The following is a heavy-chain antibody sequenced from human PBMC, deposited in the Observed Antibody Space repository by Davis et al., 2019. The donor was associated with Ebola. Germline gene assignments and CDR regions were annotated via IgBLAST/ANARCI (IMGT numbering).Heavy chain of an antibody. D-gene: IGHD3-3*01. CDR3: ARDAGGSGYYSSWFDP. CDR1: GGTFSSYA. Sequence: SVKVSCKASGGTFSSYAISWVRQAPGQGLEWMGGIIPIFGTGNYAQKFQGRLTITADESTTTAYMELRSLGSEDTAVYYCARDAGGSGYYSSWFDPWGQGTLVTVSS. CDR2: IIPIFGTG. V-gene: IGHV1-69*13. J-gene: IGHJ5*02.